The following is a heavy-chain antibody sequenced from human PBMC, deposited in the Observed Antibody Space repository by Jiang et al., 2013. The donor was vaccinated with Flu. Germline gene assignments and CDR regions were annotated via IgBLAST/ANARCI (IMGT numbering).Heavy chain of an antibody. D-gene: IGHD6-13*01. V-gene: IGHV7-4-1*02. CDR2: INAKSGSP. J-gene: IGHJ4*02. CDR1: GYTFMNNG. CDR3: ARLDGSALGSSTYFYFRH. Sequence: VQSGSELEKPGASVTVSCKASGYTFMNNGINWLRQAPGQGLEWMGWINAKSGSPTYAQGFTGRFVFSLDTSVSTAYLHISGLKSEDTAVYYCARLDGSALGSSTYFYFRHWGQGTLVTVSS.